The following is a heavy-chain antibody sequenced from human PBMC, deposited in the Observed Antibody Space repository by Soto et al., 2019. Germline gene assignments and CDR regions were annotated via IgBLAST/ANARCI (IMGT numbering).Heavy chain of an antibody. CDR2: INPNSGGT. CDR1: GYTFTGYY. J-gene: IGHJ6*03. Sequence: GASVKVSCKASGYTFTGYYMHWVRQAPGQGLEWMGWINPNSGGTNYAQKFQGWVTMTRDTSISTAYMELSRLRSDDTAVYYCARDSWTGTGALHYYYMDVWGQGTTVTVSS. D-gene: IGHD1-7*01. CDR3: ARDSWTGTGALHYYYMDV. V-gene: IGHV1-2*04.